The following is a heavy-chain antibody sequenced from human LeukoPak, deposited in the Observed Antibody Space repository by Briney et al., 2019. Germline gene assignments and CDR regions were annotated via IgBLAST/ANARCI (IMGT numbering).Heavy chain of an antibody. J-gene: IGHJ4*02. V-gene: IGHV3-21*01. CDR1: GFTFSRHA. D-gene: IGHD5-12*01. CDR3: ASENIVGTSGALFDY. Sequence: PGRSLRLSCAASGFTFSRHAMNWVRQAPGKGLEWVSSITSSGSYRYHSDSVKGRFTISRDNAKNSLYLQMNSLRVEDTAVYYCASENIVGTSGALFDYWGQGTLVTVSS. CDR2: ITSSGSYR.